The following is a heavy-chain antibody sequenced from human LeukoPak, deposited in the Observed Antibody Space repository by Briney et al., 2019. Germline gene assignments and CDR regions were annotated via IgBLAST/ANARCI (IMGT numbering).Heavy chain of an antibody. Sequence: ASVKVSCKTSGYIFGSYGISWVRQAPGRGPEWMAWINVYNGNTNFTQKFQGRVTLTTDTATSTAYMELTNLTSDDTAVYYCARDRHLVGSRLVYWGQGTLVTVSS. D-gene: IGHD2-15*01. V-gene: IGHV1-18*01. CDR1: GYIFGSYG. CDR2: INVYNGNT. J-gene: IGHJ4*02. CDR3: ARDRHLVGSRLVY.